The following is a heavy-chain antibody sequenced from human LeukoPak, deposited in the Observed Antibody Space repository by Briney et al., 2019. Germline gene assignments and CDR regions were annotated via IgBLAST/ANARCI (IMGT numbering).Heavy chain of an antibody. CDR1: GFTFDDYA. J-gene: IGHJ2*01. D-gene: IGHD2-21*01. V-gene: IGHV3-20*04. Sequence: PGGSLRLSCAASGFTFDDYAMHWVRQAPGKGLEWVSGINWNGGSTGYAGSVKGRFTISRDNAKNSLYLQMNSLRAEDTAMYYCARDLRPVWWLPGHNWYFDLWGRGTLVSVSS. CDR2: INWNGGST. CDR3: ARDLRPVWWLPGHNWYFDL.